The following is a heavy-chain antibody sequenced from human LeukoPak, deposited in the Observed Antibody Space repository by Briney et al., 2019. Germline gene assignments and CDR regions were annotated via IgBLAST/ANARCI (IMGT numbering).Heavy chain of an antibody. D-gene: IGHD1-14*01. CDR3: ARTTINHNFDY. Sequence: GGSLRLSCAASGFTVSSSYMSWVRQAPGKGLEWVSIIYSGGSTYYVDSVKGRFTISRDNSKNTLYLQMNSLRVEDTSVYYCARTTINHNFDYWGQGTLVTVSS. V-gene: IGHV3-53*01. J-gene: IGHJ4*02. CDR2: IYSGGST. CDR1: GFTVSSSY.